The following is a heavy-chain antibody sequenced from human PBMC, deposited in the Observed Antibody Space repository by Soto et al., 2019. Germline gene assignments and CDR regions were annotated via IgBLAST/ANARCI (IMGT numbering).Heavy chain of an antibody. CDR2: FDPEECEK. D-gene: IGHD6-13*01. J-gene: IGHJ3*02. V-gene: IGHV1-24*01. Sequence: ASVNVCCKPSGCTFPSYGMSWVREAGGKGLEGXGGFDPEECEKIYAQQFQGRVTMIEHTFTDTAYVELSSLRSEDTAVYYCATAAGIAAFDAFDIWGQGTMVTVSS. CDR1: GCTFPSYG. CDR3: ATAAGIAAFDAFDI.